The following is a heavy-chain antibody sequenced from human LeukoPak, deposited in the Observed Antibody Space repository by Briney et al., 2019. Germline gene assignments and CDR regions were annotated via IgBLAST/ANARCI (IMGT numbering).Heavy chain of an antibody. J-gene: IGHJ5*02. V-gene: IGHV4-4*07. CDR1: GGYTGSHY. CDR3: ARDFYASGFYFWFDP. CDR2: KSPSGTT. Sequence: SETLSLTCTVSGGYTGSHYWSWIRQPAGKGLEWIGRKSPSGTTHYNPSLGSRVTMSVDTSKNYFSLRLSSVTAADTAVYYCARDFYASGFYFWFDPWGQGMLVTVSS. D-gene: IGHD2/OR15-2a*01.